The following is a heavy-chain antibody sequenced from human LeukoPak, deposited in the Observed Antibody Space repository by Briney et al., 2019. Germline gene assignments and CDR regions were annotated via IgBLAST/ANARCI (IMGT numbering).Heavy chain of an antibody. CDR2: INPNSGGT. Sequence: PPVKVSCKASGYTFTVYYMHWVLQAPGQGREWMGWINPNSGGTNYAQKFQGRVTMTRDTSISTAYMELSRLRSDDTAVYYCARDLMALFDPWGQGTLVTVSS. CDR1: GYTFTVYY. V-gene: IGHV1-2*02. D-gene: IGHD5-24*01. CDR3: ARDLMALFDP. J-gene: IGHJ5*02.